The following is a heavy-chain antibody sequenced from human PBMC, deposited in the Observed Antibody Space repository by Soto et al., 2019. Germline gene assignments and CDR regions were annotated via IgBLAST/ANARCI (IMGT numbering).Heavy chain of an antibody. D-gene: IGHD3-10*01. Sequence: GGSLRLSCAASGFTFSSYGMHWVRQAPGKGLEWVAVIWYDGSNKYYADSVKGRFTISRDNSKNTLYLQMNSLRAEDTAVYYCTTDQGNYYGSGSTPSYYYGRDVWGQVTTVSVSS. CDR3: TTDQGNYYGSGSTPSYYYGRDV. CDR2: IWYDGSNK. V-gene: IGHV3-33*01. J-gene: IGHJ6*02. CDR1: GFTFSSYG.